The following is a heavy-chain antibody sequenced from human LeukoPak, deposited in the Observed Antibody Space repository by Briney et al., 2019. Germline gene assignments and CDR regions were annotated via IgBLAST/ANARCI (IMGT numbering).Heavy chain of an antibody. CDR1: GFTFSSYW. J-gene: IGHJ4*02. D-gene: IGHD4-11*01. V-gene: IGHV3-74*01. Sequence: GGSLRLSCAASGFTFSSYWMHWVRQAPGKGLVWVSRINSDGSNTSYADSVKGRFTISRDNAKNTLYLQMNSLRAEDTAVYYCAREDDYSNYFDYWGQGTLVTVSS. CDR2: INSDGSNT. CDR3: AREDDYSNYFDY.